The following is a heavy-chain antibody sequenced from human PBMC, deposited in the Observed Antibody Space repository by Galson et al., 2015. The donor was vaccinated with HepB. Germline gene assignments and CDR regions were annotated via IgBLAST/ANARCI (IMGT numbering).Heavy chain of an antibody. CDR3: TRGRYDFCSGYYPALDI. J-gene: IGHJ3*02. Sequence: SLRLSCAASGFMFKNAWLSWVRQAPGKGLEWIGRSKSKSEGGTIDYAAPVKGRFSISRDDSENTLYLHMNSLKIEDTALYYCTRGRYDFCSGYYPALDIWGQGTMVTVSS. D-gene: IGHD3-3*01. CDR1: GFMFKNAW. CDR2: SKSKSEGGTI. V-gene: IGHV3-15*01.